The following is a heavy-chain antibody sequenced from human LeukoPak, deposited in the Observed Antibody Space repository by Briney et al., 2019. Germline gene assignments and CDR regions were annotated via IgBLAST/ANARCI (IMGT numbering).Heavy chain of an antibody. V-gene: IGHV3-23*01. CDR2: ISGSGGGT. Sequence: PGGSLRPSCAASGFTFSSYAMSWVRQAPGEGLEWVSAISGSGGGTSYADSVKGRFTISRDNSKNTLYLQMNSLRAEDTAVYYCAKDGITVAGRFDPWGQGTLVTVSS. J-gene: IGHJ5*02. CDR1: GFTFSSYA. D-gene: IGHD6-19*01. CDR3: AKDGITVAGRFDP.